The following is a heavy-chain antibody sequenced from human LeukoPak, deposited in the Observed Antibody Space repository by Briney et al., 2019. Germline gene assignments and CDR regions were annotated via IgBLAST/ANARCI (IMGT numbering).Heavy chain of an antibody. D-gene: IGHD1-26*01. CDR1: EYRFISYW. CDR3: ARKGLNSGRLFFFDH. Sequence: GESLKISCKGSEYRFISYWIGWVRQAPGRGLELMGIIWPGESETRYSPSFQGQVTMSADTSINTVYLEWSSLKASDTAFYYCARKGLNSGRLFFFDHWGQGSLVTVSS. V-gene: IGHV5-51*01. J-gene: IGHJ4*02. CDR2: IWPGESET.